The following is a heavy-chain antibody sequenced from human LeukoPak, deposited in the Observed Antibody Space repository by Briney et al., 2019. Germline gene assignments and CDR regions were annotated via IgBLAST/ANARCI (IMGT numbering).Heavy chain of an antibody. J-gene: IGHJ5*02. CDR2: IYYSGST. V-gene: IGHV4-38-2*02. D-gene: IGHD2-15*01. Sequence: SETLSLTCTVSGYSISSTYYWGWIRQPPGKGLQWIGSIYYSGSTYYNPSLKSRVTISVDTSKNQFSLKLSPVTAADTAVYYCARSTYCSGGSCSHNWFDPWGQGTLVTVSS. CDR1: GYSISSTYY. CDR3: ARSTYCSGGSCSHNWFDP.